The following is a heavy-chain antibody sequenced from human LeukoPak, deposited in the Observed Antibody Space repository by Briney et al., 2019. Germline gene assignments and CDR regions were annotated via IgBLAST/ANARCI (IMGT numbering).Heavy chain of an antibody. CDR2: IYSGGST. D-gene: IGHD3-16*02. V-gene: IGHV3-66*01. CDR1: GFTFSSYA. J-gene: IGHJ4*02. Sequence: GGSLRLSCAASGFTFSSYAMSWVRQAPGKGLEWVSVIYSGGSTYYADSVKGRFTISRDNSKNTLYLQMNSLRAEDTAVYYCARDLSLYYFDYWGQGTLVTVSS. CDR3: ARDLSLYYFDY.